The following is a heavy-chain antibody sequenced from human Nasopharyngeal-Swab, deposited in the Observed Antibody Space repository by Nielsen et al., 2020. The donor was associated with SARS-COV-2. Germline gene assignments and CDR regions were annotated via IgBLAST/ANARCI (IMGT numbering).Heavy chain of an antibody. Sequence: ASVKVSCNASGYTFTSYDINWVRQATGQGLEWMGWMNPNSGNTGYAQKFQGRVTMTRNTSISTAYMELSSLRSEDTAVYYCARGSSRESSSSWGFSFDPWGQGTLVTVSS. CDR2: MNPNSGNT. D-gene: IGHD6-13*01. CDR1: GYTFTSYD. CDR3: ARGSSRESSSSWGFSFDP. V-gene: IGHV1-8*01. J-gene: IGHJ5*02.